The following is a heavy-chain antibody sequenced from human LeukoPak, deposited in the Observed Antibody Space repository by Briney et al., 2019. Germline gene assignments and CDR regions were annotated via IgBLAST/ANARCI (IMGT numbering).Heavy chain of an antibody. CDR3: ARMRGSGSYSDY. CDR1: GGTFSTYA. Sequence: GSSVKVSCKASGGTFSTYAINWVRQAPGQGLEWMGRIIPILGIANYAQKFQGRVTITADKSTSTAYMELSSLRSEDTAVYYCARMRGSGSYSDYWGQGTLVTVSS. V-gene: IGHV1-69*04. D-gene: IGHD3-10*01. CDR2: IIPILGIA. J-gene: IGHJ4*02.